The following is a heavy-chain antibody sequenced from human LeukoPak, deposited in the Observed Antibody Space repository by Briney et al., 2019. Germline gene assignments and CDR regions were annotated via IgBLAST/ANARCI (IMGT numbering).Heavy chain of an antibody. Sequence: GGSLRLSCAASGFTFSSYSMNWVRQAPGKGLEWVSSISSSSSYIYYADSVKGRFTISRDNAKNSLYLQVNSLRAEDTAVYYCASVEIWGAFDIWGQGTMVTVSS. D-gene: IGHD7-27*01. V-gene: IGHV3-21*01. CDR2: ISSSSSYI. CDR3: ASVEIWGAFDI. CDR1: GFTFSSYS. J-gene: IGHJ3*02.